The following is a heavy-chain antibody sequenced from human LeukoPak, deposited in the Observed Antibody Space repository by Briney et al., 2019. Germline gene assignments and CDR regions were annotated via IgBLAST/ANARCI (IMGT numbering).Heavy chain of an antibody. CDR1: GYSLSSGYY. CDR2: IYHSGST. J-gene: IGHJ4*02. V-gene: IGHV4-38-2*01. D-gene: IGHD2-2*01. CDR3: ARQWQSTGFDY. Sequence: SETLSLTCAVSGYSLSSGYYWGWIRPPPAKGLEWIGSIYHSGSTHYNSSLKSRITISVDTSKNQFSLKLTSVTAADTAMYYCARQWQSTGFDYWGQGTLVTVSS.